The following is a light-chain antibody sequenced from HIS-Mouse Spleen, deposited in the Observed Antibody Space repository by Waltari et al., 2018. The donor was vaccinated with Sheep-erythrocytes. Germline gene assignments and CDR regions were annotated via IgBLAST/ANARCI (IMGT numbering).Light chain of an antibody. V-gene: IGLV1-47*01. CDR1: SSNIGSNY. J-gene: IGLJ3*02. CDR3: YSTDSSGNHWV. CDR2: EGS. Sequence: QSVLTQPPSASGTPGQRVTISCSGSSSNIGSNYVYWYQQLPGTAPKLMIYEGSKRPSGVSNRFSGSTSGTMATLTISGAQVDDEADYYCYSTDSSGNHWVFGGGTKLTVL.